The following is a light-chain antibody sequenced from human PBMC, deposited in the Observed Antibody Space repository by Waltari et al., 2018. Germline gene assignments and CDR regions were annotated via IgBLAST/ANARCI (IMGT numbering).Light chain of an antibody. CDR3: QQSYSTWYT. Sequence: DIQMTQSPSSLSASVGDRVTITCRAGQSISSYLNWYQQKPGKAPKLLIYAASSLQSGVPSRFSGSGSGTDFTLTISSLQPEDFATYYCQQSYSTWYTFGQGTKLEIK. CDR2: AAS. V-gene: IGKV1-39*01. J-gene: IGKJ2*01. CDR1: QSISSY.